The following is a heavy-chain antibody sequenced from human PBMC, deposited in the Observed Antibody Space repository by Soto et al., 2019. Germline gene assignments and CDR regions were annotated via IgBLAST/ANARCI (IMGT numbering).Heavy chain of an antibody. V-gene: IGHV4-59*01. CDR1: GGSISSYY. D-gene: IGHD3-9*01. J-gene: IGHJ3*02. CDR2: IYYSGST. CDR3: ASLYYDILTGYYKGAFDI. Sequence: SETLSLTCTVSGGSISSYYWSWIRQPPGKGLEWIGYIYYSGSTNYNPSLKSRVTISVDTSKNQFSLKLSSVTAADTAVYYCASLYYDILTGYYKGAFDIWGQGTMVTVSS.